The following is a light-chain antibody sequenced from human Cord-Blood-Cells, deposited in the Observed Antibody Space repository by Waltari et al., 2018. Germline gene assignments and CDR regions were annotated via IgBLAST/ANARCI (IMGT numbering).Light chain of an antibody. Sequence: QSVLTQPPSASGTPGQRVTISCSGSSSNIGSNTVNWYQQLPGTAPKLIIYSNNQRPSGVPDRCSGSKSGTSASLAISVLQSEDEAEYYCAALDDSLNGPVFGGGTKLTVL. J-gene: IGLJ2*01. CDR2: SNN. CDR3: AALDDSLNGPV. CDR1: SSNIGSNT. V-gene: IGLV1-44*01.